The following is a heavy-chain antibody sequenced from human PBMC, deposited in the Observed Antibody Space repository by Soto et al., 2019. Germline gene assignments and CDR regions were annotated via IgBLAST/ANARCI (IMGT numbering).Heavy chain of an antibody. CDR3: ARDNGDYFDY. Sequence: EVQLVESGGGLVQPGGSLRLSCAASGFTFRSYWMHWVRQAPGKGLVWVSRISSDGSTTKYADSVKGRFTISRDNAKNTLYLQMTSLRAEDTAVYYCARDNGDYFDYWGQGTLVTVSS. CDR1: GFTFRSYW. D-gene: IGHD4-17*01. V-gene: IGHV3-74*01. J-gene: IGHJ4*02. CDR2: ISSDGSTT.